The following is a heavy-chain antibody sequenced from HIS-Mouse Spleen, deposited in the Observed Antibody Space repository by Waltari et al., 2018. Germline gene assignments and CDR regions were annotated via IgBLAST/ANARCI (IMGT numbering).Heavy chain of an antibody. CDR2: INSDGSST. Sequence: EVQLVESGGGLVQPGGSLRLSCAASVFTFSSYWRHWVRQAPGKGLVWVSRINSDGSSTSYADSVKGRFTISRDNAKNTLYLQMNSLRAEDTAVYYCARATYDILTGDYFDYWGQGTLVTVSS. CDR1: VFTFSSYW. J-gene: IGHJ4*02. CDR3: ARATYDILTGDYFDY. D-gene: IGHD3-9*01. V-gene: IGHV3-74*01.